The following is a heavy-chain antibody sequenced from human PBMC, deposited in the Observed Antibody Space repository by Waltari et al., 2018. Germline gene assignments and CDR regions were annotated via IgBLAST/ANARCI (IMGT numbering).Heavy chain of an antibody. V-gene: IGHV4-61*08. J-gene: IGHJ5*02. Sequence: QVQLQESGPGLVKPSETLSLTCTVSGGSIKLGGHYFHWIRQLPGKGLEWIGYIYYSGSTNYNPSLKSRVTISVDTSKNQFSLKLSSVTAADTAVYYCARHVDTATFDPWGQGTLVTVSS. CDR3: ARHVDTATFDP. D-gene: IGHD5-18*01. CDR2: IYYSGST. CDR1: GGSIKLGGHY.